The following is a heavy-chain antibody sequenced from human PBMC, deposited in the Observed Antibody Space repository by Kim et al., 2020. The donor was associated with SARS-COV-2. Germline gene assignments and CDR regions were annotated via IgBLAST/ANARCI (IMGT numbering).Heavy chain of an antibody. Sequence: SETLSLTCAVYGGSFSGYYWSWIRQPPGKGLEWIGEINHSGSTNYNPSLKSRVTISVDTSKNQFSLKLSSVTAADTAVYYCAFERGDYIDYWGQGTLVTVSS. CDR1: GGSFSGYY. CDR3: AFERGDYIDY. V-gene: IGHV4-34*01. J-gene: IGHJ4*02. CDR2: INHSGST.